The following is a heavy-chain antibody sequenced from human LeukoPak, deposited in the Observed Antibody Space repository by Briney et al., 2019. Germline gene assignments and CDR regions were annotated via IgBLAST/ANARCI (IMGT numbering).Heavy chain of an antibody. V-gene: IGHV3-23*01. D-gene: IGHD2-2*01. J-gene: IGHJ6*02. CDR2: ISGSGGST. Sequence: GGSLRLSCGASGFTFSSYAMSWVRQAPGKGLEWVSAISGSGGSTYYADSVKGRFTISRDNAKNSLYLQMNSLRAEDTAVYYCARDRPVPAARYYYYYYGMDVWGQGTTVTVSS. CDR3: ARDRPVPAARYYYYYYGMDV. CDR1: GFTFSSYA.